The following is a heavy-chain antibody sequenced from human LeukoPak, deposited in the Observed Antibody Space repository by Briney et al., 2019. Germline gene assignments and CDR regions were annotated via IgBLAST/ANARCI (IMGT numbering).Heavy chain of an antibody. V-gene: IGHV3-21*01. D-gene: IGHD5-18*01. CDR3: ARVEGESAMDDY. J-gene: IGHJ4*02. CDR2: ISSSSSYI. Sequence: PGGSLRLSCAASGFTFSSYSMNWVRQAPGKGLEWVSSISSSSSYIYYADSVKGRFTISRDNAKNSLYLQMNSLRAEDTAVYYCARVEGESAMDDYWGQGTLVTVSS. CDR1: GFTFSSYS.